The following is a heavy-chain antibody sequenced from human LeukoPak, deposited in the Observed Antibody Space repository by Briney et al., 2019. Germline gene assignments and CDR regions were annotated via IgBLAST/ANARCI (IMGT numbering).Heavy chain of an antibody. CDR1: GFTFSSYS. D-gene: IGHD3-22*01. J-gene: IGHJ4*02. CDR3: ARDQEYYYDNSGY. V-gene: IGHV3-21*01. CDR2: ISSSSSYI. Sequence: GGSLRLSCAASGFTFSSYSMNWVRQAPGKGLEWVSPISSSSSYIYYADSVKGRFTIFRDNAKNSLYLQMNSLRAEDTAVYYCARDQEYYYDNSGYWGQGTLVTVSS.